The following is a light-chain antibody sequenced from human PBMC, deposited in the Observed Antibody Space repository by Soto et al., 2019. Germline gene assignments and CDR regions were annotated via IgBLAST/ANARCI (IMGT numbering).Light chain of an antibody. CDR3: QQYYSSPFT. V-gene: IGKV4-1*01. Sequence: DIVMTQSPDSLAVSLGERATINCKSSQSVLYSSNDKNYLAWYQQKPGQPPRLLIYWASTRESGVPDRVTGGGSGTDCTLDISSLQAEDVAVYYCQQYYSSPFTFGPGTKVDIK. CDR2: WAS. CDR1: QSVLYSSNDKNY. J-gene: IGKJ3*01.